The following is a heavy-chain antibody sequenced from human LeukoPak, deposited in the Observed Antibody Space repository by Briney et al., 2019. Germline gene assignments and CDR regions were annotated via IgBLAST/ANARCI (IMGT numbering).Heavy chain of an antibody. Sequence: PSETLSLTCAVYGGSFSGYYWSWIRQPPGKGLEWIGEINHSGSTNYNPSLKSRVTISVDTSKNQFSPKLSSVTAADTAVYYCARVVAAAGPYYYGMDVWGQGTTVTVSS. D-gene: IGHD6-13*01. CDR3: ARVVAAAGPYYYGMDV. J-gene: IGHJ6*02. V-gene: IGHV4-34*01. CDR1: GGSFSGYY. CDR2: INHSGST.